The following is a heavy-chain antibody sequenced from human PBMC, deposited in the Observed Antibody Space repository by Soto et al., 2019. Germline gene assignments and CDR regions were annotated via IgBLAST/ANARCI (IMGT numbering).Heavy chain of an antibody. V-gene: IGHV3-33*01. CDR3: VRTACVINNCSYRGVR. D-gene: IGHD3-10*01. J-gene: IGHJ4*02. Sequence: QGHLVESGGGVVQPGRSLRLSCVSSGFDFKTYGMHWVRQAPGKGLEWVAVIGFDGTNIHYSDSVSGRFSISRDNSENMVSLQMNSLSVEDTALYYCVRTACVINNCSYRGVRWGQGTLVTV. CDR1: GFDFKTYG. CDR2: IGFDGTNI.